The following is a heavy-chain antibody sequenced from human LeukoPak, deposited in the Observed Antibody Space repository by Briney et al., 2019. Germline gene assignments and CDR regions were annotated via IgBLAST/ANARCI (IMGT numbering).Heavy chain of an antibody. D-gene: IGHD6-19*01. V-gene: IGHV1-2*04. J-gene: IGHJ4*02. CDR1: GYTITGYY. Sequence: ASVKVSCKASGYTITGYYMHWVRQARGQGLEWMGWINPNSGGTNYAQKFQGWVPMTRDPSISPAYMELSRLRSDDTAVYYCARDTIAVAAPTGYYFDYWGQGTLVTVSS. CDR2: INPNSGGT. CDR3: ARDTIAVAAPTGYYFDY.